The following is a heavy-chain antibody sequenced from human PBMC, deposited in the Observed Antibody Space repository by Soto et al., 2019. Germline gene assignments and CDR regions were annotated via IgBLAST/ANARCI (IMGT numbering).Heavy chain of an antibody. CDR2: VIPILVIV. Sequence: QVQLVQSGAEVKKPGSSVRVSCKASGGPFSNRSLSWVRQAPGQGLEWMGRVIPILVIVYFAQKFQGRVTITADKSPSTSYLELSSLRSEDTAIYYCARAIFGVLMDYYYYMDVWGKGTTVTVSS. CDR1: GGPFSNRS. V-gene: IGHV1-69*02. D-gene: IGHD3-3*02. CDR3: ARAIFGVLMDYYYYMDV. J-gene: IGHJ6*03.